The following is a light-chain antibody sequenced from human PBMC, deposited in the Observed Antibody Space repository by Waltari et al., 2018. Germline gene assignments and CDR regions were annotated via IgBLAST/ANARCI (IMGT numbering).Light chain of an antibody. CDR1: QGISSY. V-gene: IGKV1-9*01. Sequence: IQLTQSPSSLSASVGHRVTITCRASQGISSYLAWYQQKPGKAPKLLIYGASTLQSGVPSRFSGSGSGTDFTLTISSLQPEDVAVYYCQQYFMTPTFGQGTRVEIK. J-gene: IGKJ1*01. CDR3: QQYFMTPT. CDR2: GAS.